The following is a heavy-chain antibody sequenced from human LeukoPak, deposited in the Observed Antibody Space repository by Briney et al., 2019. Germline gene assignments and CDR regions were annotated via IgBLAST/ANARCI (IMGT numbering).Heavy chain of an antibody. CDR2: IYHSGST. CDR1: GGSISSSNW. V-gene: IGHV4-4*02. CDR3: AMRPGIVVVPAAIPRNWFDP. D-gene: IGHD2-2*01. Sequence: SETLSLTCAVSGGSISSSNWWSWVRQPPGKGLEWIGEIYHSGSTNYNPSLKSRVTISVDKSKNQFSLKLSSVTAADTAVYYCAMRPGIVVVPAAIPRNWFDPWGQGTLVTVSS. J-gene: IGHJ5*02.